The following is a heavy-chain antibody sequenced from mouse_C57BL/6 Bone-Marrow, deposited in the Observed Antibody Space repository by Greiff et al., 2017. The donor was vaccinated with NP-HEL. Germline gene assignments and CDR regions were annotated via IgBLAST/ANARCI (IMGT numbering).Heavy chain of an antibody. Sequence: VKLQESGPGLVAPSQSLSITCTVSGFSLTSYGVHWVRQPPGKGLEWLVVIWSDGSTTYNSALKSRLSISKDNSKGQVFLKMNSLQTDDTAMYYCARHRGYYGGYFDVWGTGTTVTVSS. CDR2: IWSDGST. CDR1: GFSLTSYG. D-gene: IGHD1-1*01. V-gene: IGHV2-6-1*01. CDR3: ARHRGYYGGYFDV. J-gene: IGHJ1*03.